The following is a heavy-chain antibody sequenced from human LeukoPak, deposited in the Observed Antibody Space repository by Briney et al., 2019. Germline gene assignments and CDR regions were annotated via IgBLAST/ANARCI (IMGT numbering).Heavy chain of an antibody. J-gene: IGHJ5*02. CDR1: GFTYSSYE. CDR3: TKYRDLPSPIKSRALDP. D-gene: IGHD1-14*01. V-gene: IGHV3-48*03. Sequence: PGGSLRLSCAASGFTYSSYEMMWVRQSPGKGLDWGSSISPSGNDIFMADSLRGRLPVSRDNSKNSLYLQLNSVRPDDTAVYFCTKYRDLPSPIKSRALDPWGQGTLVIVSS. CDR2: ISPSGNDI.